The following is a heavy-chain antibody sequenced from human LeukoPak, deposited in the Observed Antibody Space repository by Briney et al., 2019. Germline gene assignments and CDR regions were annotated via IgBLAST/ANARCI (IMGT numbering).Heavy chain of an antibody. V-gene: IGHV4-4*07. J-gene: IGHJ4*02. CDR2: VYSTGST. CDR3: ATDQESYFDY. Sequence: SETLSLTCTVSGGSISSYYWSWIRQPAGKGLEWIGRVYSTGSTNYNPSLKSRVTMSVDKSKNQLSLKLTSATAADTAVYYCATDQESYFDYWGQGTLVTVSS. CDR1: GGSISSYY.